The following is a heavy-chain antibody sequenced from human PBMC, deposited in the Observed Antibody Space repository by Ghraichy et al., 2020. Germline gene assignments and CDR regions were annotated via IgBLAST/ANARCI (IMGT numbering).Heavy chain of an antibody. CDR3: AKARGPYCSGGSCETLDV. CDR1: GFTFSSYA. V-gene: IGHV3-23*01. Sequence: GGSLRLSCAASGFTFSSYAMSWVRQAPGKGLEWVSAISGSGGSTYYADSVKGRFTISRDNSKNTLYLQMNSLRAEDTAVYYCAKARGPYCSGGSCETLDVWGQGTTVTVSS. J-gene: IGHJ6*02. D-gene: IGHD2-15*01. CDR2: ISGSGGST.